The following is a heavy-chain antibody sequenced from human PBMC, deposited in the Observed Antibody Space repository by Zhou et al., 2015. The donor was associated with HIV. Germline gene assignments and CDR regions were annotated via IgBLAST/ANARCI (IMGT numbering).Heavy chain of an antibody. CDR1: GGTFSSYT. J-gene: IGHJ6*02. D-gene: IGHD3-9*01. V-gene: IGHV1-69*08. CDR2: IIPILGIA. CDR3: ARDYIVAKVLRYFDWLSGYYYYGMDV. Sequence: QVQLVQSGAEVKKPGSSVKVSCKASGGTFSSYTISWVRQAPGQGLEWMGRIIPILGIANYAQKFQGRVTITADKSTSTAYMELSSLRSEDTAVYYCARDYIVAKVLRYFDWLSGYYYYGMDVWGQGTTVTVSS.